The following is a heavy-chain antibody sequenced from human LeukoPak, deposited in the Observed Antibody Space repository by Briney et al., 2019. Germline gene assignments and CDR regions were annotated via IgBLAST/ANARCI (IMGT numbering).Heavy chain of an antibody. D-gene: IGHD3-10*01. V-gene: IGHV4-30-2*02. CDR2: IYHSGGT. CDR1: GGSISNGGYS. J-gene: IGHJ3*02. Sequence: SQTLSLTCAVSGGSISNGGYSWGWIRQPPGKGLEWIGYIYHSGGTHYNPSLKSRVTMSVDRSKNQFSLKLSFVTAADTAMYYCARSDYHNSGSHTVFDAFDIWGQGTRVTVSS. CDR3: ARSDYHNSGSHTVFDAFDI.